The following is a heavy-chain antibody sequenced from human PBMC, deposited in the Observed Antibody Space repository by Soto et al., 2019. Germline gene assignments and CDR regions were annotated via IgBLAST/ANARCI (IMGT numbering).Heavy chain of an antibody. CDR1: GYTLTNYA. D-gene: IGHD1-26*01. V-gene: IGHV1-3*01. Sequence: VRLVQSGAEVKKPGASVKVSCKASGYTLTNYAMHWVRQAPGQRLEWMGWINAGNGNTKYSQKFQGRVTITRDTSVSTAYLELSILRCEDRAVYCCARGGSLCRYFDLWGRGPLVTVSS. CDR2: INAGNGNT. CDR3: ARGGSLCRYFDL. J-gene: IGHJ2*01.